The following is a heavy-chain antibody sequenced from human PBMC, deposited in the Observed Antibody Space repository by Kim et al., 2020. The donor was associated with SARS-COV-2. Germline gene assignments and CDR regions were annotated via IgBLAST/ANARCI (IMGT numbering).Heavy chain of an antibody. CDR3: ARAARITMIVVVTRPRSYFDY. Sequence: ASVKVSCKASGYTFTSYYMHWVRQAPGQGLEWMGIINPSGGSTSYAQKFQGRVTMTRDTSTSTVYMELSSLRSEDTAVYYCARAARITMIVVVTRPRSYFDYWGQGALGTVSS. J-gene: IGHJ4*02. V-gene: IGHV1-46*01. D-gene: IGHD3-22*01. CDR2: INPSGGST. CDR1: GYTFTSYY.